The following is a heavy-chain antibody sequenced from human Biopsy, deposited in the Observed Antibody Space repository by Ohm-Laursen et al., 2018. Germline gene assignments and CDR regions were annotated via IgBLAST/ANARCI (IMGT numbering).Heavy chain of an antibody. Sequence: SVKVSCKVSGYTFPTHYMHWVRQAPGQGLEWMGGIIPIFGTANYAQKFQDRVTITADESTSTAYMELSSLRSDDTAVYYCARDALGGGSYRFVYWGQGSLVTVSS. D-gene: IGHD1-26*01. CDR1: GYTFPTHY. CDR2: IIPIFGTA. J-gene: IGHJ4*02. CDR3: ARDALGGGSYRFVY. V-gene: IGHV1-69*13.